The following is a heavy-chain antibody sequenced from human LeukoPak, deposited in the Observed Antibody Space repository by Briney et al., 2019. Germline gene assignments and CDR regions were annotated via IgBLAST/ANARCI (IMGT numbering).Heavy chain of an antibody. CDR2: IYYSGST. CDR3: ARGMDGDSTFGYDY. J-gene: IGHJ4*02. CDR1: GGSISSYY. Sequence: SETLSLTCTVSGGSISSYYWSWIRQPPGKGLEWIGYIYYSGSTNYNPSLKSRVTISVDTSKNQFSLKLSSVTAADTAVYYCARGMDGDSTFGYDYWGQGTLVTVSS. V-gene: IGHV4-59*01. D-gene: IGHD4-17*01.